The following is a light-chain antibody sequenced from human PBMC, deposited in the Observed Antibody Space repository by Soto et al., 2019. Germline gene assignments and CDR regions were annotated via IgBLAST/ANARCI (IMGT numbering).Light chain of an antibody. J-gene: IGKJ1*01. CDR3: QQYNNWPPWT. CDR1: QGIRND. V-gene: IGKV1-17*01. Sequence: DIQMTQSPSSLSAPVGDRVTITCRASQGIRNDLGWYQQKPGKAPKLLIYAASSLQSGVPSRFSGSGYGTEFTLTISGLQSEDFAVYYCQQYNNWPPWTFGQGTKVDI. CDR2: AAS.